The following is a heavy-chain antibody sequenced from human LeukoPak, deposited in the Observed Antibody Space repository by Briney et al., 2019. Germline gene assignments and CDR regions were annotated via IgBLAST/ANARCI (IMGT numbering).Heavy chain of an antibody. CDR2: INPNSGGT. V-gene: IGHV1-2*04. CDR1: GYTFTGYY. D-gene: IGHD5-18*01. CDR3: ARASGYSYGLYNWFDP. J-gene: IGHJ5*02. Sequence: ASVKVSCKASGYTFTGYYMHWVRQAPGQGLEWMGWINPNSGGTNYAQKFQGWVTMTRDTSISTAYMELSRPRSDDTAVYYCARASGYSYGLYNWFDPWAREPWSPSPQ.